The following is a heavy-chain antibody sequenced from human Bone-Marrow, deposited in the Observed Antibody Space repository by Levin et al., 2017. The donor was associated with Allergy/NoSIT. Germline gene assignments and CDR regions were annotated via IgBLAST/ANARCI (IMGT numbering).Heavy chain of an antibody. CDR2: VRSKINRYAT. Sequence: QTGGSLRLSCAASGITFSASTLHWVRQAPGKGLEWIGRVRSKINRYATIYPASVKGRFIMSRDDSKNTAYLQMNSLKAEDTAVYFCARSPNDRDGDYYNGLDVWGQGTTVIVS. CDR1: GITFSAST. J-gene: IGHJ6*01. D-gene: IGHD1-1*01. CDR3: ARSPNDRDGDYYNGLDV. V-gene: IGHV3-73*01.